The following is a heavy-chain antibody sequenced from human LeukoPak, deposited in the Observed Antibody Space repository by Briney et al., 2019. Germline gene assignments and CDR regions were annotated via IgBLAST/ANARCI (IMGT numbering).Heavy chain of an antibody. J-gene: IGHJ3*02. D-gene: IGHD6-13*01. Sequence: SETLSLTCTVSGGSISSYYWSWIRQPAGKGLEWIGRMYSSGSTNYNPSFKSRVTMSVDTSKNQFSLNLSSVTAADTAVYFCARVDGSNSWYSFDIWGQGTMVTVSS. V-gene: IGHV4-4*07. CDR2: MYSSGST. CDR3: ARVDGSNSWYSFDI. CDR1: GGSISSYY.